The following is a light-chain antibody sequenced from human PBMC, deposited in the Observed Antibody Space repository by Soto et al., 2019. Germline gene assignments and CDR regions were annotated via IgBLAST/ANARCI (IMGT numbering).Light chain of an antibody. CDR2: AAS. CDR1: QSISTY. Sequence: DILMTQSPTSLSASVGDRVTITCRASQSISTYLNWYQQKPGKVPKLLIYAASNLQTGVPSRFSGRGSGTDFSLTISSLQPEDFASYYCQQSYDTPRTFGQGTKVEI. J-gene: IGKJ1*01. V-gene: IGKV1-39*01. CDR3: QQSYDTPRT.